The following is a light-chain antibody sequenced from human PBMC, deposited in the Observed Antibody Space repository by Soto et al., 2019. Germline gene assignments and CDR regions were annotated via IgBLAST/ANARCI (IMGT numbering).Light chain of an antibody. J-gene: IGLJ2*01. CDR2: EVS. CDR3: SSYVTSDTLV. V-gene: IGLV2-14*01. CDR1: SSDIGGYDF. Sequence: QSALTQPPSASGSPGQSVTISCTGSSSDIGGYDFVSWYQQHPGKVPKLMIYEVSSRPSGVSNRFSGSKSGNTASLTISGLQPEDEADYYCSSYVTSDTLVFGGGTKLTVL.